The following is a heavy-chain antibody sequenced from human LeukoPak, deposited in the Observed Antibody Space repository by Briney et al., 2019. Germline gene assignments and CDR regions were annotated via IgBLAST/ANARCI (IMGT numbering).Heavy chain of an antibody. Sequence: SDTLSLTCGVYGGSFSGYYWSWIRQPPGKGLEWIGEIDRSGSTNYNPSLTSRVTISVDTSKNQFSLKLSSVTAADTAVYYCARLGCYNSVSDYWGQGTLVTVSS. J-gene: IGHJ4*02. CDR3: ARLGCYNSVSDY. V-gene: IGHV4-34*01. CDR2: IDRSGST. D-gene: IGHD6-19*01. CDR1: GGSFSGYY.